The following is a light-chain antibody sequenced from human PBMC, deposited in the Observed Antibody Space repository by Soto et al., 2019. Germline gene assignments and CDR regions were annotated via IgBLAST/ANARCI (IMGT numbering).Light chain of an antibody. J-gene: IGLJ1*01. CDR2: GNS. V-gene: IGLV1-40*01. CDR1: SSNIGAGYD. Sequence: QSVLTQPPSVSGAPGQRVTISCTGSSSNIGAGYDVHWYQHLPGTAPKLLIYGNSNRPSGVPDRFSGSKSGTSASLTITGLQPEDEADYYCSSYTTSNTRQIVFGTGTKVTVL. CDR3: SSYTTSNTRQIV.